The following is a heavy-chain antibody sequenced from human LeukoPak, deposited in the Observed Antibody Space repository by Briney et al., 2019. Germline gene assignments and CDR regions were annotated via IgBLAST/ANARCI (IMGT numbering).Heavy chain of an antibody. D-gene: IGHD3-22*01. CDR2: INHSGST. CDR3: ARGILGDYYDSSGYSSYYFDY. J-gene: IGHJ4*02. CDR1: GGSFSGYY. V-gene: IGHV4-34*01. Sequence: SETLSLTCAVYGGSFSGYYWSWIRQPPGKGLEWIGEINHSGSTNYNPSLKSRVTISVDTSKNQFSLKLSSVTAADTAVYYCARGILGDYYDSSGYSSYYFDYWGQGTLVTVSS.